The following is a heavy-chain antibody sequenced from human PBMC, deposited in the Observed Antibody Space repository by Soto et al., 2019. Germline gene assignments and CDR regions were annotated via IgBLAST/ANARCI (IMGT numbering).Heavy chain of an antibody. CDR3: CVVKRRDQYSTSGYWFDP. D-gene: IGHD2-15*01. J-gene: IGHJ5*02. Sequence: EMHLVDSGGGWVKPGGSLRLSCAASGFTFSHAWMSWVRQAPWKGLAWVGRIKSKAAGETKDYGTPVKGRFTISRDDSKDTLYLQMNSLRIEDTAVYYCCVVKRRDQYSTSGYWFDPWGPGTLVTVSS. V-gene: IGHV3-15*01. CDR1: GFTFSHAW. CDR2: IKSKAAGETK.